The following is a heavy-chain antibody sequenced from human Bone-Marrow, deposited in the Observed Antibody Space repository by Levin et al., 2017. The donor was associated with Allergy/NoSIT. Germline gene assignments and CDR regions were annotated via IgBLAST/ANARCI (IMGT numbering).Heavy chain of an antibody. CDR1: GITFSTYA. CDR3: AGHSTHFDSTGYVYDDY. Sequence: GGSLRLSCEVSGITFSTYAMTWVRQAPGKGLEWVSTISSDGGTAYYADSVKGRFTISRENSRNTLYVQLNSLGADDTAVYYCAGHSTHFDSTGYVYDDYWGQGTLVTVSS. J-gene: IGHJ4*02. CDR2: ISSDGGTA. V-gene: IGHV3-23*01. D-gene: IGHD5/OR15-5a*01.